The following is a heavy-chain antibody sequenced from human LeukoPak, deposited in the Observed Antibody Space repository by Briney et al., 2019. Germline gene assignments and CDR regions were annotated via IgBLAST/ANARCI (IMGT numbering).Heavy chain of an antibody. Sequence: SQTLSLTCTVSGDSINSGTYYWSWIRHHPGNGLEWIGYIYYSGSAYYNPSLKSRLAMSIDTSMNQFSLKLSSVTAADAAVYYCARAAYCSAGTCYNFYYFDSWGQGTLVTVSS. CDR3: ARAAYCSAGTCYNFYYFDS. V-gene: IGHV4-31*03. J-gene: IGHJ4*02. CDR2: IYYSGSA. CDR1: GDSINSGTYY. D-gene: IGHD2-15*01.